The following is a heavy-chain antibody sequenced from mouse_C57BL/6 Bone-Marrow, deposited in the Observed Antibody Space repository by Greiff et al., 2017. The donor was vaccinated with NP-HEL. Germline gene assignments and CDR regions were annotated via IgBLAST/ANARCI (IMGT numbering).Heavy chain of an antibody. V-gene: IGHV8-12*01. Sequence: QVTLKESGPGILQSSQTLSLTCSFSGFSLSTSGMGVSWIRQPSGKGLEWLAHIYWDDDKRYNPSLKSRLTISKDTSRNQVFLKITSVDTADTATYYCARGDYYGSSDDWYFEVRGTGTTVTVAA. J-gene: IGHJ1*03. CDR2: IYWDDDK. CDR1: GFSLSTSGMG. CDR3: ARGDYYGSSDDWYFEV. D-gene: IGHD1-1*01.